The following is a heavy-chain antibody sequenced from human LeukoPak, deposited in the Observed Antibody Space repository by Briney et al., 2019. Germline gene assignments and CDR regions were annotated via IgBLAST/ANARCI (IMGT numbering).Heavy chain of an antibody. CDR3: ARLNGDFTFDY. Sequence: SETLSLTCTVSGGSISSTSYYWGWIRQPPGKGLEWIGSIHYSGSTYYNSSLRSRVTISVDTSNNQFSLNLRSVTAAVTAVYYCARLNGDFTFDYWGQGTLVTVSS. D-gene: IGHD4-17*01. J-gene: IGHJ4*02. V-gene: IGHV4-39*01. CDR1: GGSISSTSYY. CDR2: IHYSGST.